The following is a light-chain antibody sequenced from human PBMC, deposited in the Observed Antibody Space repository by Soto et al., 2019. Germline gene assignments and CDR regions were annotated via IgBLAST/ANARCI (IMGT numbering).Light chain of an antibody. CDR1: SSNIGSNS. Sequence: QSALTQPPSASGTPGQRVTISCSGSSSNIGSNSVYWYQQLPGTAPKLLIYRNYQRPSGVPERFSGSKSGTSASLTISGLRSEDEADYYCAAWEDNLSPVWVFGVGTKLTVL. J-gene: IGLJ3*02. CDR2: RNY. CDR3: AAWEDNLSPVWV. V-gene: IGLV1-47*01.